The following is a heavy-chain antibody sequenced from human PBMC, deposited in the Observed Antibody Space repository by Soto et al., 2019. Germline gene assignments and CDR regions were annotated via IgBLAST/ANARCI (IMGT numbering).Heavy chain of an antibody. CDR1: GFTFNNAW. CDR2: IKSKGDGETT. CDR3: ATPPGSTFGDYYGMDV. J-gene: IGHJ6*02. Sequence: WSLRLSCASAGFTFNNAWMNWVRQAPGEGLEWVGRIKSKGDGETTDYAAAVKVRFTISRDDSKNTLYLQMNSLKTEDTALYYCATPPGSTFGDYYGMDVWGQGTTVIVSS. V-gene: IGHV3-15*01. D-gene: IGHD1-7*01.